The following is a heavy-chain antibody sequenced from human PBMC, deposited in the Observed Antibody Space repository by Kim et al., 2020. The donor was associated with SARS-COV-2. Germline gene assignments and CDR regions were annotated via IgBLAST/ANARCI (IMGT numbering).Heavy chain of an antibody. V-gene: IGHV3-23*01. CDR3: AKTAPLGRIQLWKSPPASGYGMDV. CDR1: GFTFSSYA. Sequence: GGSLRLSCAASGFTFSSYAMSWVRQAPGKGLEWVSAISGSGGSTYYADSVKGRFTISRDNSKNTLYLQMNSLRAEDTAVYYCAKTAPLGRIQLWKSPPASGYGMDVWGQGTTVTVSS. CDR2: ISGSGGST. D-gene: IGHD5-18*01. J-gene: IGHJ6*02.